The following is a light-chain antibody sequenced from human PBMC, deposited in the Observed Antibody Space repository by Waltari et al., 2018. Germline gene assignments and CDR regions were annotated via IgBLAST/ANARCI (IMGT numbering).Light chain of an antibody. CDR1: PSVLYSPNQKNY. CDR2: WAS. CDR3: QQHYTAPVT. V-gene: IGKV4-1*01. J-gene: IGKJ2*01. Sequence: DIVMTQSPASLAVSLGESATINCTSSPSVLYSPNQKNYLAWYQQKPGQPPNLLIYWASTRESGVPDRFSGSGSGTNFTLTISSLQAEDVAVYYCQQHYTAPVTFGQGTKLEI.